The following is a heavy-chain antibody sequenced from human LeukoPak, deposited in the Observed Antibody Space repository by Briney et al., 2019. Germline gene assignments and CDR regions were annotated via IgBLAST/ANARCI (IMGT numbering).Heavy chain of an antibody. J-gene: IGHJ6*02. Sequence: SETLSLTCAVYGGSFSGYYWSWIRQPPGKGLEWIGEINHSGSTNYNPSLKSRVTISVDTSKNQFSLKLSSVTAADTAVYYCARLGGGDRYYYGMDVWGQGTTVTVSS. D-gene: IGHD2-21*02. CDR3: ARLGGGDRYYYGMDV. V-gene: IGHV4-34*01. CDR1: GGSFSGYY. CDR2: INHSGST.